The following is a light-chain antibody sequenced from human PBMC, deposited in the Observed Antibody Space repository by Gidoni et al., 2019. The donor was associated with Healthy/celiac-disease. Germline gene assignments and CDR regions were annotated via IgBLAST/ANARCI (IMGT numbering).Light chain of an antibody. CDR2: KAS. V-gene: IGKV1-5*03. CDR1: QSISSW. Sequence: DIQMTQSPSTLSASVGDRVTITCRANQSISSWLAWYQQKPGKAPKLLIYKASSLESGVPSRFSASGSGTEFTLTISSLQPDDFATYYCQQYNSYSLWTFGQGTKVEIK. J-gene: IGKJ1*01. CDR3: QQYNSYSLWT.